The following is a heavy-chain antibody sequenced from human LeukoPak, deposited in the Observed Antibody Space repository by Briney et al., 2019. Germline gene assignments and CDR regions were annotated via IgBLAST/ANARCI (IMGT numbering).Heavy chain of an antibody. CDR1: GGSFSGYY. V-gene: IGHV4-34*01. CDR3: ARVYSSLSPGGDY. D-gene: IGHD6-13*01. Sequence: SETLSLTCAVYGGSFSGYYWSWIRQPPGKGLEWIGEINHSGSTNYNPSLKSRVTISVDTSKNQFSLKLSSVTAADTAVYYCARVYSSLSPGGDYWGQGTLATVSS. CDR2: INHSGST. J-gene: IGHJ4*02.